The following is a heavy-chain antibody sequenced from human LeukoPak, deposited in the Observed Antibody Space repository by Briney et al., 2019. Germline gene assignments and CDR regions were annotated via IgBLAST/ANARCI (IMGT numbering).Heavy chain of an antibody. CDR1: GVYW. CDR3: ATSSGAPGNM. CDR2: INQDGSVI. Sequence: PGGSLRLSCAVSGVYWMSRVRQAPGKGLEWVANINQDGSVIYYVDSVKGRFTISRDNAKNSLYLQMNSLRAEDTGVYYCATSSGAPGNMWGQGTLVTVSS. J-gene: IGHJ4*02. D-gene: IGHD2-8*02. V-gene: IGHV3-7*01.